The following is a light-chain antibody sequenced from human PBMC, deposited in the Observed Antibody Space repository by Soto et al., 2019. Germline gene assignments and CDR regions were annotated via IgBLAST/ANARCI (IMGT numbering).Light chain of an antibody. CDR3: CSYGGSFYV. CDR2: VVN. CDR1: SSDVGGYNY. Sequence: QSVLTQPHSVSGSPGQSVAISCSGTSSDVGGYNYVSWYQQHPGKAPKLIIFVVNKRPSGVPDLFSGSKSGSTASLTISGLQAEDEADYYCCSYGGSFYVAGTGTKVTVL. J-gene: IGLJ1*01. V-gene: IGLV2-11*01.